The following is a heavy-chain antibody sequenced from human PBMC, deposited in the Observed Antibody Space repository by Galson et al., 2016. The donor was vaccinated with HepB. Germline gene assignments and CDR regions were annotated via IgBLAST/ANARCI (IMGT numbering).Heavy chain of an antibody. CDR3: AKSFVKKDFWSYYLADALDI. Sequence: SLRLSCAASGFTFTSYALSWVRQAPGRGLEWVSTLNGSGRKTYYADSVKGRFTISRDHSKNTLFLQMTSLRVEDTAVYYCAKSFVKKDFWSYYLADALDIRGQGTTVTVST. J-gene: IGHJ3*02. V-gene: IGHV3-23*01. D-gene: IGHD3-3*01. CDR2: LNGSGRKT. CDR1: GFTFTSYA.